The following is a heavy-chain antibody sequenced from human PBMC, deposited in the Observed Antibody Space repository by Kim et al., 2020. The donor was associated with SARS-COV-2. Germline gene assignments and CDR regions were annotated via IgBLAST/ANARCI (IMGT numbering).Heavy chain of an antibody. J-gene: IGHJ4*02. D-gene: IGHD3-10*01. CDR1: GFTVSSNY. CDR3: ARGASMVRGVNTFDY. Sequence: GGSLRLSCAASGFTVSSNYMSWVRQAPGKGLEWVSVIYSGGSTYYADSVKGRFTISRDNSKNTLYLQMNSLRAEDTAVYYCARGASMVRGVNTFDYWGQGTLVTVSS. CDR2: IYSGGST. V-gene: IGHV3-66*01.